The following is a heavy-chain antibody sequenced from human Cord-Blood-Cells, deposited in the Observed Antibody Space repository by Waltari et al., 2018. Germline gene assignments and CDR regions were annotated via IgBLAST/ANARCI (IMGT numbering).Heavy chain of an antibody. V-gene: IGHV4-34*01. D-gene: IGHD1-26*01. Sequence: QVQLQQWGAGLLKPSETLYLTCAVYGGSFSGYYWSWLRQPPGKGLEWIGEINHSGSTNYNPSLKSRVTISVDTSKNQFSLKLSSVTAADTAVYYCASPVGATSYYYGMDVWGQGTTVTVSS. CDR3: ASPVGATSYYYGMDV. CDR2: INHSGST. CDR1: GGSFSGYY. J-gene: IGHJ6*02.